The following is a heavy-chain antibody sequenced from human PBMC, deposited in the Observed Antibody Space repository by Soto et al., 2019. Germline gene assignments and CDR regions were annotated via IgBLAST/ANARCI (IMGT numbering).Heavy chain of an antibody. CDR3: AREGYNWNYYYYGMDV. CDR2: IWYDGSNK. D-gene: IGHD1-20*01. V-gene: IGHV3-33*01. J-gene: IGHJ6*02. CDR1: GFTFSSYG. Sequence: GGSLRLSCAASGFTFSSYGMHWVRQAPGKGLEWVAVIWYDGSNKYYADTVKGRFTISRDNSKNTLYLQMNSLRAEHTAVYYCAREGYNWNYYYYGMDVWGQGTTVTVSS.